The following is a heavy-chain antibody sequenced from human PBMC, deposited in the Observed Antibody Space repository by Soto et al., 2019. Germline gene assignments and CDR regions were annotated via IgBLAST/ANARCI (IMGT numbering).Heavy chain of an antibody. CDR3: ARKGRDDSSGPLNY. J-gene: IGHJ4*02. CDR2: IIPIFGTA. V-gene: IGHV1-69*13. Sequence: VASVKVSCKASGGTFSSYAISWVRQAPGQGLEWMGGIIPIFGTANYAQKFQGRVTITADESTSTAYMELSSLRSEDTAVYYCARKGRDDSSGPLNYWGQGTLVTVSS. CDR1: GGTFSSYA. D-gene: IGHD3-22*01.